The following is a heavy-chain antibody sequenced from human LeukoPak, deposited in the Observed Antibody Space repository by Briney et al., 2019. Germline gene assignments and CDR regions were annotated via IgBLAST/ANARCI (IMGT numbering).Heavy chain of an antibody. Sequence: GGSLILSCAASVFSFDDYSIDWVRHAPWKGLEWVSDISWNSGSIGYADSVKGRFTISRDNAKNSLYLQMNSLRAEDTALYYCAKDIAPSGYYYYFDYWGQGTLVTVSS. CDR2: ISWNSGSI. J-gene: IGHJ4*02. CDR3: AKDIAPSGYYYYFDY. V-gene: IGHV3-9*01. D-gene: IGHD3-22*01. CDR1: VFSFDDYS.